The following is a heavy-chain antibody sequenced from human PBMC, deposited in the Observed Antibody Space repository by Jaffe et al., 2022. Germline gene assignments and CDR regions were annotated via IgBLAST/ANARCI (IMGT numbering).Heavy chain of an antibody. CDR1: GFTFSSSV. Sequence: EVQLLESGGGLVQPGGSLRLSCAASGFTFSSSVMCWVRQAPGKGLEWVSAVRGSTGNTNYADSVRGRFTVSRDTSKNTLYLQMNSLRAEDTAVYYCATVYGDYAGYFDSWGQGTLVTVSS. V-gene: IGHV3-23*01. CDR2: VRGSTGNT. D-gene: IGHD4-17*01. J-gene: IGHJ4*02. CDR3: ATVYGDYAGYFDS.